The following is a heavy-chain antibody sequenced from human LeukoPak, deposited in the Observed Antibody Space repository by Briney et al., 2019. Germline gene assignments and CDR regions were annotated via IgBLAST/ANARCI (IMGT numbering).Heavy chain of an antibody. CDR2: IDYNEIT. CDR1: GVSISSSNYY. Sequence: SETLSLTCTVSGVSISSSNYYWGWIRQPPGKGLEWIGNIDYNEITYDNPSLKSRVTISVDTSKNQFSLKLRSVTAADTAVYYCARLTGYSSESWFHLWGQGTLVTVSS. D-gene: IGHD3-9*01. V-gene: IGHV4-39*07. CDR3: ARLTGYSSESWFHL. J-gene: IGHJ5*02.